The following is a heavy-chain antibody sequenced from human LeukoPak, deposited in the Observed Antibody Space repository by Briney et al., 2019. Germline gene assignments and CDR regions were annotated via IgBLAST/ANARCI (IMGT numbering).Heavy chain of an antibody. CDR1: GFTFSSYA. Sequence: PAGSLRRSCAAAGFTFSSYAMSWVRQAPGKGLEWVSSISGSGTRTYYADSGKGRFTISRDNSKNTLFLQMNSLRAEDTAVYYCAKNLYCGGGSCYPSALGMDVWGQGTTVTVSS. J-gene: IGHJ6*02. CDR3: AKNLYCGGGSCYPSALGMDV. D-gene: IGHD2-15*01. V-gene: IGHV3-23*01. CDR2: ISGSGTRT.